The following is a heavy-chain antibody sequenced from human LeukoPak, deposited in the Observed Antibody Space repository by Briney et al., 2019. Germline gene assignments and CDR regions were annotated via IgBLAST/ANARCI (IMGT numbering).Heavy chain of an antibody. CDR3: ASLGVIVVVPAELNDAFDI. Sequence: SVKVSCKASGGTFSSYAISRVRQAPGQGLEWTGSSIPILGIANYAQKFQGRVTITADKSTSTAYMELSSLRSEDTAVYYCASLGVIVVVPAELNDAFDIWGQGTMVTVSS. V-gene: IGHV1-69*04. J-gene: IGHJ3*02. D-gene: IGHD2-2*01. CDR1: GGTFSSYA. CDR2: SIPILGIA.